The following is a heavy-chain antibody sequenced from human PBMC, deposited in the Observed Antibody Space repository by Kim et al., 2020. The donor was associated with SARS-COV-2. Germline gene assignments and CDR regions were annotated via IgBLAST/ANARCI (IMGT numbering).Heavy chain of an antibody. CDR1: GGSISSYY. V-gene: IGHV4-59*01. CDR2: MYYTGST. D-gene: IGHD1-7*01. Sequence: SDTLSLTCTVSGGSISSYYCWIRQPPGKGLEWIGYMYYTGSTSYNPSLKSRVTISVDTSKNQFSLKLSSVTAADTAVYYCARGRSGTGGMGVWGQGPTVT. CDR3: ARGRSGTGGMGV. J-gene: IGHJ6*02.